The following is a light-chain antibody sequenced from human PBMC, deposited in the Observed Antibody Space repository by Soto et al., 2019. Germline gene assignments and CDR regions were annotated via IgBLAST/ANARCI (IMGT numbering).Light chain of an antibody. CDR2: TSS. J-gene: IGKJ1*01. CDR1: QSITNY. Sequence: DIQMTQSPSSLSASVGDRVTITCRASQSITNYLNWYQHKPGKAPKLLIYTSSTLQSGVPLRFSGSGSGTDFTLTISGLQTEDFATYYCQQSYSTPTFGQGTKVEI. V-gene: IGKV1-39*01. CDR3: QQSYSTPT.